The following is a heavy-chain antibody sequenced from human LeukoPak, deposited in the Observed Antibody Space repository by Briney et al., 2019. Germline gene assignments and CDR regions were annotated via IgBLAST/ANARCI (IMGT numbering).Heavy chain of an antibody. J-gene: IGHJ4*02. Sequence: ASVKVSCKASGYTLTGYYMHWVRQAPGQGLEWMGWINPNSGGTNYAQKFQGRVTMTRDTSISTAYMELSRLRSDDTAVYYCARVVVNAYCGGDCYPDYWGQGTLVTVSS. CDR1: GYTLTGYY. D-gene: IGHD2-21*02. V-gene: IGHV1-2*02. CDR2: INPNSGGT. CDR3: ARVVVNAYCGGDCYPDY.